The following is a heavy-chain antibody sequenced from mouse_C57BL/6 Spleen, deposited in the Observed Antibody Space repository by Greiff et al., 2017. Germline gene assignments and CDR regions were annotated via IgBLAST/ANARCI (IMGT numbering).Heavy chain of an antibody. Sequence: QVQLKESGPELVKPGASVKISCKASGYAFSSSWMNWVKQRPGKGLEWIGRIYPGAGDTNYNGKFKGKATLTVDKSSSTAYMQLSSLTSEDSAVYFCARSDGSYWYFDVWGTGATVTVSS. CDR1: GYAFSSSW. CDR3: ARSDGSYWYFDV. D-gene: IGHD2-3*01. V-gene: IGHV1-82*01. J-gene: IGHJ1*03. CDR2: IYPGAGDT.